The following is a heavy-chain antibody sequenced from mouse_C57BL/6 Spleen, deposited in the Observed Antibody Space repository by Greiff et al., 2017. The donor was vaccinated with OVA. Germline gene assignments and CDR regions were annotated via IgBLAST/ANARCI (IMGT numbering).Heavy chain of an antibody. CDR3: ARSGYYGSSKSDYFDY. CDR1: GYTFTDYY. Sequence: EVKLQQSGPELVKPGASVKISCKASGYTFTDYYMNWVKQSHGKSLEWIGDINPNNGGTSYNQKFKGKATLTVDKSSSTAYMELRSLTSEDSAVYDCARSGYYGSSKSDYFDYWGQGTTLTVSS. J-gene: IGHJ2*01. D-gene: IGHD1-1*01. V-gene: IGHV1-26*01. CDR2: INPNNGGT.